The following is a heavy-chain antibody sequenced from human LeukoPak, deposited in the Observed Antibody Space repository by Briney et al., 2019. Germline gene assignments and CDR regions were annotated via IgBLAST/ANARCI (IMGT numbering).Heavy chain of an antibody. Sequence: SGPTLVKPTETLTLTCTFSGFSLNSSGVGVGWIRQPPGKALEWLALISRDDDKRYSPSLKSRLSITKDTAKNQVVLTLANLDPVDTATYYCAHTGSAHGDDWFDPWGLGTLVTVSS. D-gene: IGHD7-27*01. J-gene: IGHJ5*02. CDR2: ISRDDDK. CDR1: GFSLNSSGVG. CDR3: AHTGSAHGDDWFDP. V-gene: IGHV2-5*02.